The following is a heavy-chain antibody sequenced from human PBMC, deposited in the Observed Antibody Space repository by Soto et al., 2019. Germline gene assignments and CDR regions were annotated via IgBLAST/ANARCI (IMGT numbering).Heavy chain of an antibody. CDR2: ISYDGSNK. Sequence: QVQLVESGGGVVQPGRSLRLSCAASGFTFSSYAMHWVRQAPGKGLEWVAVISYDGSNKYYADSVKGRFTISRDNSKNTLYLQMNSLRAEDTAVYYCARVRYNGAGLELEVCHWGQGTLVTVSS. CDR1: GFTFSSYA. D-gene: IGHD1-7*01. J-gene: IGHJ4*02. V-gene: IGHV3-30-3*01. CDR3: ARVRYNGAGLELEVCH.